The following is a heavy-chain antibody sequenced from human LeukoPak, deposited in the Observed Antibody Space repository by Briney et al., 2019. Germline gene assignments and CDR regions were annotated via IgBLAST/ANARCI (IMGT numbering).Heavy chain of an antibody. Sequence: GGSLRLSCAASGFTFSDYYMSWIRHAPGKWLEWVSYIGSSGSTIYYADSVKGRFTISRDNAKNSLYPQMNSLRAEDTAVYYCARSWGSSGYPWYFDYWGQGTLDTVSS. V-gene: IGHV3-11*04. CDR3: ARSWGSSGYPWYFDY. CDR1: GFTFSDYY. D-gene: IGHD6-19*01. J-gene: IGHJ4*02. CDR2: IGSSGSTI.